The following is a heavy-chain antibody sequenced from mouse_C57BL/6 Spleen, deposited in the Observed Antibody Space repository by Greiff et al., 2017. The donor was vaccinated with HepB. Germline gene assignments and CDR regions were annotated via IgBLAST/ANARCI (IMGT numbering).Heavy chain of an antibody. J-gene: IGHJ2*01. CDR2: IDPSDSYT. CDR3: AREPSYYSNSAWFAY. CDR1: GYTFTSYW. V-gene: IGHV1-69*01. Sequence: VQLQQSGAELVMPGASVKLSCKASGYTFTSYWMHWVKQRPGQGLEWIGEIDPSDSYTNYNQKFKGKSTLTVDKSSSTAYMQLSSLTSEDSAVYYCAREPSYYSNSAWFAYWGQGTTLTVSS. D-gene: IGHD2-5*01.